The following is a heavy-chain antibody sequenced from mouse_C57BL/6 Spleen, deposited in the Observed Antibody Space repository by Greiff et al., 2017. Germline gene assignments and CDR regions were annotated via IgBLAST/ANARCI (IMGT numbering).Heavy chain of an antibody. V-gene: IGHV2-2*01. CDR2: IWSGGST. CDR3: ARNRGPGGDFDV. J-gene: IGHJ1*03. D-gene: IGHD1-1*02. Sequence: VKLQESGPGLVQPSQSLSITCTVSGFSLTSYGVHWVRQSPGKGLEWLGVIWSGGSTDYNAAFISRLSISKDNSKSQVFFKMNSLQADDTAIYYCARNRGPGGDFDVWGTGTTVTVSS. CDR1: GFSLTSYG.